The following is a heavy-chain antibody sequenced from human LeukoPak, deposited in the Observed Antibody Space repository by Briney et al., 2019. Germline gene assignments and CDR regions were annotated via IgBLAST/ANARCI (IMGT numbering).Heavy chain of an antibody. Sequence: SETLSLTCTVSGGSTSSSSYYWGWIRQPPGRGLEWIGNIYYTGRTYYNPSLKSRVTISVDTSKNQFSLKLSSVSAADTAVYYCARLYYYDSSGPPLWGQGTLVTVSS. CDR2: IYYTGRT. V-gene: IGHV4-39*01. J-gene: IGHJ4*02. CDR3: ARLYYYDSSGPPL. D-gene: IGHD3-22*01. CDR1: GGSTSSSSYY.